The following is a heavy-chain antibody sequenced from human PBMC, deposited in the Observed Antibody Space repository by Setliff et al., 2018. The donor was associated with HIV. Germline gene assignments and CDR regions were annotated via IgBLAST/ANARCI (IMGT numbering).Heavy chain of an antibody. J-gene: IGHJ6*03. Sequence: GGSLRLSCAASGFTFSSYTMNWVRQAPGKGLEWISYISSKRTSIYYADSVKGRFTISRDNDRNSLYLQMNGLRAEDTAVYYCARGPTTVTNYYYYYMDVWGKGTTVTVFS. V-gene: IGHV3-48*01. CDR2: ISSKRTSI. CDR3: ARGPTTVTNYYYYYMDV. D-gene: IGHD4-17*01. CDR1: GFTFSSYT.